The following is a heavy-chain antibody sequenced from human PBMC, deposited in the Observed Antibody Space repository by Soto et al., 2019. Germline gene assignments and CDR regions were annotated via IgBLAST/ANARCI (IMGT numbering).Heavy chain of an antibody. CDR2: VSHDGRNT. CDR1: GFTFSDYA. D-gene: IGHD6-19*01. Sequence: VQLVESGGGVVQPGRSLRLSCAASGFTFSDYAMHWVRQAPGKGLEWVAVVSHDGRNTHYADSVKGRFTISRDSSKNTVSPEMTSLCSEDTAVYYCAKGGRQLLVTSGFTYLGQGALVTVCS. J-gene: IGHJ1*01. V-gene: IGHV3-30*18. CDR3: AKGGRQLLVTSGFTY.